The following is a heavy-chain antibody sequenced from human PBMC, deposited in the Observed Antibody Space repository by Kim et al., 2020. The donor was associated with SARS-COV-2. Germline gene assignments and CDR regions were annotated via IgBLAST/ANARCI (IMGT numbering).Heavy chain of an antibody. J-gene: IGHJ5*02. Sequence: GGSLRLSCAASGFTFSSYSMNWVRQAPGKGLEWVSSISSSSSYIYYADSVKGRFTISRDNAKNSLYLQMNSLRAGDTAVYYCARWDSTSWCRSRGSDIWGQGTLVTVSS. CDR2: ISSSSSYI. D-gene: IGHD6-13*01. CDR1: GFTFSSYS. V-gene: IGHV3-21*01. CDR3: ARWDSTSWCRSRGSDI.